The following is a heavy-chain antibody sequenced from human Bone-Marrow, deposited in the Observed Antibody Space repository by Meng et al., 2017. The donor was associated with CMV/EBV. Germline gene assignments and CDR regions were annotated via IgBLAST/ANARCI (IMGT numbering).Heavy chain of an antibody. CDR2: IYSGGTST. Sequence: GGSLRLSCAASGFTFDDYAMHWVRQAPGKGLEWVSVIYSGGTSTYYADSVKGRFTISRDNSKNTLYLQMNSLRVEDTAIYYCAKDFGGSGTAIDYWGQGTLVTVSS. CDR3: AKDFGGSGTAIDY. CDR1: GFTFDDYA. J-gene: IGHJ4*02. V-gene: IGHV3-23*03. D-gene: IGHD3-10*01.